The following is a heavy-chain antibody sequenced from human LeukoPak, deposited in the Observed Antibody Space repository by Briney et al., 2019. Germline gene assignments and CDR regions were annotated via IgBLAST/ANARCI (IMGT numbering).Heavy chain of an antibody. CDR1: GYTFTSYD. V-gene: IGHV1-69*13. CDR2: IIPIFGTA. J-gene: IGHJ4*02. CDR3: ARDLVAAAGMEFDY. D-gene: IGHD6-13*01. Sequence: GASVKVSCKASGYTFTSYDINWVRQATGQGLEWMGGIIPIFGTANYAQKFQGRVTITADESTSTAYMELSSLRSEDTAVYYCARDLVAAAGMEFDYWGQGTLVTVSS.